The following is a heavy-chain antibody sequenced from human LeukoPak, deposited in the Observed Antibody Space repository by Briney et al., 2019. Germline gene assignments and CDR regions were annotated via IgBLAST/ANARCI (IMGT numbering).Heavy chain of an antibody. Sequence: PGGSLRLSCAASGFTFSSYAMSWVRQAPGKGLEWVSVITNSGRSTYYPESVKGRFTISRDNSKNTLWLQMNSLRAEDTAVYYCAKDKGDFWSGHHYWGQGTLVTVSS. V-gene: IGHV3-23*01. CDR1: GFTFSSYA. CDR3: AKDKGDFWSGHHY. D-gene: IGHD3-3*01. CDR2: ITNSGRST. J-gene: IGHJ4*02.